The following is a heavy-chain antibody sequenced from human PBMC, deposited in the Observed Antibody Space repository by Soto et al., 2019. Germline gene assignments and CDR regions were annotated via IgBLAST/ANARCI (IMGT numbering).Heavy chain of an antibody. CDR1: GFTFSTYA. Sequence: EVHLLETGGGLVQPGGSLRLSCTASGFTFSTYAMSWVRQAPGEGLEWVSSISSSSSYIYYADSVKGRFTISRDNAKNSLYLQMNSLRAEDTAVYYCARVHPRDYDILTGYYSGLGIDYWGQGTLVTVSS. J-gene: IGHJ4*02. D-gene: IGHD3-9*01. CDR2: ISSSSSYI. CDR3: ARVHPRDYDILTGYYSGLGIDY. V-gene: IGHV3-21*01.